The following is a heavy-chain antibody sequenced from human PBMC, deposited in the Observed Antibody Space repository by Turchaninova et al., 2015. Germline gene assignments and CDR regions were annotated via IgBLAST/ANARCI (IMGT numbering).Heavy chain of an antibody. CDR1: RFGVCIYN. D-gene: IGHD3-3*01. V-gene: IGHV3-53*01. Sequence: HSVVSLILSFKASRFGVCIYNMSWVRQAPGKGLEWVATIYRSGHTYYADSAKGRFSISSDSSKNTMYLQMTLLRADDTAVFHCTRDMAEHRRGDFSYYYMDVWGKGTTVTVSS. CDR2: IYRSGHT. J-gene: IGHJ6*03. CDR3: TRDMAEHRRGDFSYYYMDV.